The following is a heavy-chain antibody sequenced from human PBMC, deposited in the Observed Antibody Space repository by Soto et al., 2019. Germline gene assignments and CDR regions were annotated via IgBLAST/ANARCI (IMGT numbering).Heavy chain of an antibody. CDR1: GASMNSYH. CDR3: ERDQGVAAAGITWFDP. D-gene: IGHD6-13*01. CDR2: IHSSGST. J-gene: IGHJ5*02. V-gene: IGHV4-4*07. Sequence: SETLSLTCTVSGASMNSYHWSWIRQPAGKGLEWIGHIHSSGSTNYNPYLKSRVTMSVDTSKNQFSLRLMSLTAADTAVYYCERDQGVAAAGITWFDPWGQGSLVTVSS.